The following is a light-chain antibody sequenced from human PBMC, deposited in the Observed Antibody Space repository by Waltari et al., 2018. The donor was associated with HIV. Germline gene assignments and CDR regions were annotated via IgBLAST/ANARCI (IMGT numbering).Light chain of an antibody. Sequence: QAGLTQPPSVSKGLRQTATLTSTGNSNNVGNQGAACLQQHQGHPPKLLSYRDNKRPSGISERFSASRSGYTASLTITGLQPEDEADYFCSAWDSSLSAVVFGGGTTLTVL. J-gene: IGLJ2*01. CDR2: RDN. V-gene: IGLV10-54*04. CDR3: SAWDSSLSAVV. CDR1: SNNVGNQG.